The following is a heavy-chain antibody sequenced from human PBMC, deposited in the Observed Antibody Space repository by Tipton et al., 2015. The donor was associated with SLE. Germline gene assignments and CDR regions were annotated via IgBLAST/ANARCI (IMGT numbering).Heavy chain of an antibody. CDR1: GGSISSYY. D-gene: IGHD4-11*01. CDR3: ARCHDYSIPFDP. CDR2: IYTSGST. Sequence: TLSLTCTVSGGSISSYYWSWIRQPAGKGLEWIGRIYTSGSTNYNPSPKSRVTMSVDTSKNQFSLKLSSVTAADTAVYYCARCHDYSIPFDPWGQGTLVTVSS. J-gene: IGHJ5*02. V-gene: IGHV4-4*07.